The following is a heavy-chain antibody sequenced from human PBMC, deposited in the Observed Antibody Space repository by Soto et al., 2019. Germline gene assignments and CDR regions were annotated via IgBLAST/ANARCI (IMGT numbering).Heavy chain of an antibody. V-gene: IGHV4-34*01. J-gene: IGHJ6*03. CDR2: INHNGSS. CDR1: GGSVSSYF. D-gene: IGHD6-6*01. CDR3: ARAVAARPRYYYYYYWDF. Sequence: SDTLSLTCAVSGGSVSSYFCSWIRQPPRKGLEWIGEINHNGSSNYNPSLNSRVTISVDTSKNHFSLKLSSVPAADTVVYYCARAVAARPRYYYYYYWDFWGNGTTVTVS.